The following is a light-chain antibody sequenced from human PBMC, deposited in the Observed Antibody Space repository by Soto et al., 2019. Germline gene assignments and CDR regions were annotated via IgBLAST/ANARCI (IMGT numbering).Light chain of an antibody. CDR2: GVS. V-gene: IGLV2-23*02. J-gene: IGLJ1*01. CDR3: CSYANSGSFV. Sequence: QSALTQPASVSGSPGQSITISCTGTASDIGNYNYVSWYQLHPGKAPKLLIYGVSNRPSGVSNRFSGSKSGNTASLTISGLRAEDEADYYCCSYANSGSFVFGTGTKLTVL. CDR1: ASDIGNYNY.